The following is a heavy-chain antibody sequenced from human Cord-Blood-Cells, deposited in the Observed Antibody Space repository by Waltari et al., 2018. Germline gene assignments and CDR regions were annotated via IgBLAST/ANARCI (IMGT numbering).Heavy chain of an antibody. J-gene: IGHJ4*02. V-gene: IGHV3-33*01. CDR3: ARGRYDFWSGYYDY. CDR1: GFTFCSYG. D-gene: IGHD3-3*01. CDR2: IWYDGSNK. Sequence: QVQLAESGGGVVQPGRSLRLSGAASGFTFCSYGLHWVRQPPGKGLEWVAVIWYDGSNKYYAESVKGRFTISRDNSKNTLYLQRNSLRAEDTAVYYCARGRYDFWSGYYDYWGQGTLVTVSS.